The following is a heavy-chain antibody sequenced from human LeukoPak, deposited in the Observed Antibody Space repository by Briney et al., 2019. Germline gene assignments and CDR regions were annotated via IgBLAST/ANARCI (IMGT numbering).Heavy chain of an antibody. CDR1: GYTFTTYG. J-gene: IGHJ4*02. V-gene: IGHV1-18*01. CDR2: ISAHNGDT. CDR3: ARVKARSGSYSLDY. Sequence: ASVKVSCKASGYTFTTYGISWVRQALGQGLEWMGWISAHNGDTNYAQRLQGRVTMTTDTSTSTAYMELRSLRSDDTAVYYCARVKARSGSYSLDYWGQGTLVTVSS. D-gene: IGHD1-26*01.